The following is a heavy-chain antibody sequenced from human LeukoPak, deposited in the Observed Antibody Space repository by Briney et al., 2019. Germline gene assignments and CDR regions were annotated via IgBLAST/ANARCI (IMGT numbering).Heavy chain of an antibody. Sequence: PGGSLRLSCAASGFTVSSNYMGWVRQAPAKGLEWVSVIYSGGSTYYADSVKGRFTISRDNSKNTLYLQMNSLRAEDTAVYYCARSGDYYYYYGMDVWGQGTTVTVSS. D-gene: IGHD7-27*01. CDR3: ARSGDYYYYYGMDV. CDR2: IYSGGST. V-gene: IGHV3-66*01. CDR1: GFTVSSNY. J-gene: IGHJ6*02.